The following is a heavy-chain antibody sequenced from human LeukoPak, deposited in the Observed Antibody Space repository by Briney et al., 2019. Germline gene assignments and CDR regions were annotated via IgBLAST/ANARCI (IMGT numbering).Heavy chain of an antibody. CDR3: ARHLPYYYDSSGYYYGGYYFDY. V-gene: IGHV4-39*07. J-gene: IGHJ4*02. CDR1: GGSISSNGYY. CDR2: IYYSGGT. D-gene: IGHD3-22*01. Sequence: SETLSLTCTVSGGSISSNGYYWAWFRQPPGKGLEWIGSIYYSGGTYYNPSLKSRVTISVDTSKNQFSLKLSSVTAADTAVYYCARHLPYYYDSSGYYYGGYYFDYWGQGTLVTVSS.